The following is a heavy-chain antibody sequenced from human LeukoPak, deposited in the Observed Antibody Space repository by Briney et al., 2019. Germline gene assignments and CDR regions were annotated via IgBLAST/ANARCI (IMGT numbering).Heavy chain of an antibody. V-gene: IGHV3-23*01. CDR3: AKEGIAGDFDY. D-gene: IGHD6-13*01. CDR2: ISGSGHST. Sequence: QSGGPLRLSCAASGFTFSSYAMSWVRRAPGKGLEWVSAISGSGHSTYYADSVKGRFTISRDNSKNTLYLQMNSLRAEDTAVYYCAKEGIAGDFDYWGQGTLVTVSS. J-gene: IGHJ4*02. CDR1: GFTFSSYA.